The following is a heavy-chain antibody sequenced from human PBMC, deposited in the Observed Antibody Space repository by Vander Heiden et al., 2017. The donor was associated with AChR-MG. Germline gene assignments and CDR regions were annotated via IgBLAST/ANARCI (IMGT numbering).Heavy chain of an antibody. J-gene: IGHJ4*02. D-gene: IGHD3-22*01. V-gene: IGHV3-23*01. CDR3: AKGFLGYSSFDY. CDR1: GFTFSSYA. Sequence: EVQLLESGGGLVQPGGSLRLSCAASGFTFSSYAMTWVRQGPGKGLEWVSAISDSGDTTYYADSVKGRFTISRDSSKNTLYLQMNSLRAEDTAVYYCAKGFLGYSSFDYWGQGTLVTVSS. CDR2: ISDSGDTT.